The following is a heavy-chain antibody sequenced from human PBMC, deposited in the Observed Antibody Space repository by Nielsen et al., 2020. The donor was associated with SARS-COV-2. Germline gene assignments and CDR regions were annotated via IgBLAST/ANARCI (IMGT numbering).Heavy chain of an antibody. CDR3: VGRRTPRGVYSFEN. J-gene: IGHJ4*02. CDR2: GRSPTYGATS. D-gene: IGHD3-10*01. CDR1: AFPFSYYY. V-gene: IGHV3-71*01. Sequence: GESLKISCPASAFPFSYYYLSWVRQAPGKGLEWLGFGRSPTYGATSEYAASVRDRFTISRDKSTRIAYLQMNSLRADDTAVYYCVGRRTPRGVYSFENWGQGTLVTVSS.